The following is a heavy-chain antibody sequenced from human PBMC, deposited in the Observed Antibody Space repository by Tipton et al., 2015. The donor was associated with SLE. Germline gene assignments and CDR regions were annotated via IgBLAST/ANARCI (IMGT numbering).Heavy chain of an antibody. V-gene: IGHV4-59*11. CDR1: GGSISSHY. D-gene: IGHD3-3*01. Sequence: TLSLTCTVSGGSISSHYWSWIRQPPGKGLEWIGYIYYSGSTNYNPSLKSRVTISVDTSKNQFSLKLSSVTAADTAVYYCAREALYYDFWSGPYPQTPRHNWFDPWGQGTLVTVSS. J-gene: IGHJ5*02. CDR3: AREALYYDFWSGPYPQTPRHNWFDP. CDR2: IYYSGST.